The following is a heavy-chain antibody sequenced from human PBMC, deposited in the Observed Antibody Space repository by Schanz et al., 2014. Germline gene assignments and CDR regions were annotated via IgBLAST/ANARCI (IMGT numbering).Heavy chain of an antibody. CDR2: ISSTSSYI. V-gene: IGHV3-21*01. CDR1: GLNFDYYG. J-gene: IGHJ6*02. CDR3: ARFLARYQYYGVDV. Sequence: VQLVESGGGVVQPGRSLRLSCATSGLNFDYYGMNWVRQAPGKGLEWVSSISSTSSYIFYADSVKGRFTISRDNAENTLYLQMNSLRVEDTAVYYCARFLARYQYYGVDVWGQGTTVIVSS. D-gene: IGHD3-3*01.